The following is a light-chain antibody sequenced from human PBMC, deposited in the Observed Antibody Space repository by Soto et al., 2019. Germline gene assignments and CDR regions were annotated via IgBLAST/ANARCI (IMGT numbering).Light chain of an antibody. CDR3: QQYNDWPLT. Sequence: EIVMTQSPATLSVSPGERATLSCRASQHVSSNHLAWYQQRPGLAPSLLIYGAFTRATGIPARFSGTGSGTEFTLTISSLQSEDFALYYCQQYNDWPLTFGQGTKVDIK. J-gene: IGKJ1*01. V-gene: IGKV3-15*01. CDR2: GAF. CDR1: QHVSSNH.